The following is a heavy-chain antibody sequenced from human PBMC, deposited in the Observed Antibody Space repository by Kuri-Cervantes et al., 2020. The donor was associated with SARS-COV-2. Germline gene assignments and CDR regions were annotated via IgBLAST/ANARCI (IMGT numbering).Heavy chain of an antibody. CDR1: GFTFSSYG. V-gene: IGHV3-21*01. Sequence: ETLSLTCAASGFTFSSYGMHWVRQAPGKGLEWVSSISSSSSYIYYADSVKGRFTISRDNAKNSLYLQMNSLRAEDTAVYYCAVDFWSGYSLRIGGAPGYGMDVWGQGTTVTVSS. D-gene: IGHD3-3*01. CDR2: ISSSSSYI. CDR3: AVDFWSGYSLRIGGAPGYGMDV. J-gene: IGHJ6*02.